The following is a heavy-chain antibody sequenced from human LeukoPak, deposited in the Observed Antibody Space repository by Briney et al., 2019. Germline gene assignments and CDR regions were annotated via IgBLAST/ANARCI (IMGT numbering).Heavy chain of an antibody. V-gene: IGHV3-23*01. J-gene: IGHJ4*02. CDR3: AKGSGNGYGSGPFDY. CDR1: GFTFSSYV. CDR2: ISGSGGST. D-gene: IGHD3-10*01. Sequence: GGSLRLSCAASGFTFSSYVMSWVCQAPGKGLEWVSAISGSGGSTYYADSVKGRFTISRDNSKNTVSLQMSSLRAEDTALYYCAKGSGNGYGSGPFDYWGQGTLVTVSS.